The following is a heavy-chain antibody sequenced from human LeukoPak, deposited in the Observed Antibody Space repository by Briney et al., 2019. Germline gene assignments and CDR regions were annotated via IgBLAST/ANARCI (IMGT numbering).Heavy chain of an antibody. CDR1: GGTFSSYA. CDR3: ARAQGSYYYDSSGSFDY. D-gene: IGHD3-22*01. J-gene: IGHJ4*02. CDR2: IIPIFGTA. Sequence: SVKVSCKASGGTFSSYAISWVRRAPGQGLEWMGGIIPIFGTANYAQKFQGRVTITADESTSTAYMELSSLRSEDTAVYYCARAQGSYYYDSSGSFDYWGQGTLVTVSS. V-gene: IGHV1-69*13.